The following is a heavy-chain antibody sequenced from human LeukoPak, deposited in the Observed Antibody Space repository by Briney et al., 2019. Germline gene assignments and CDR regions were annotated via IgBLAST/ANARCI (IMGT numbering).Heavy chain of an antibody. J-gene: IGHJ4*02. V-gene: IGHV4-38-2*02. CDR3: ARVGWFGELLFPYYFDY. CDR2: IYHSGST. D-gene: IGHD3-10*01. CDR1: GYSISSGYY. Sequence: PSETLSPTCTVPGYSISSGYYWGWIRQPPGKGLEWIGSIYHSGSTYYNPSLKSRVTISVDTSKNQFSLKLSSVTAADTAVYYCARVGWFGELLFPYYFDYWGQGTLVTVSS.